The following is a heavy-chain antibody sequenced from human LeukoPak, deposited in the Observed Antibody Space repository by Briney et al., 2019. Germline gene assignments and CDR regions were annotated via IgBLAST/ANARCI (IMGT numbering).Heavy chain of an antibody. D-gene: IGHD3-10*01. J-gene: IGHJ3*02. CDR1: GFTFSDYY. CDR2: ISSSGSNI. V-gene: IGHV3-11*01. CDR3: ARGIFYGSGSYDAFDI. Sequence: GGSLTLSCAASGFTFSDYYMSWIRQAPGKGLEWVSYISSSGSNIYYADSVKGRFTIYRDNAKNSLYLQMNSLRAEDTAVYYCARGIFYGSGSYDAFDIWGQGTMVTVSS.